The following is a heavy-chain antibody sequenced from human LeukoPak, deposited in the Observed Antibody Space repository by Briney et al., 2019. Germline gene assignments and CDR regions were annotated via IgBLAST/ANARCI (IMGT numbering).Heavy chain of an antibody. CDR1: GDSVSSNSAA. Sequence: SQTLSLTCAISGDSVSSNSAAWNWIRQSPSRGLEWLGRTNYKSKWYNDYAVSVKSRITINPDTSNNRFYLQLNSVTPQDTAVYYCARWYYDNSGHYYFDYWGQGTLVTVSS. V-gene: IGHV6-1*01. CDR3: ARWYYDNSGHYYFDY. D-gene: IGHD3-22*01. J-gene: IGHJ4*02. CDR2: TNYKSKWYN.